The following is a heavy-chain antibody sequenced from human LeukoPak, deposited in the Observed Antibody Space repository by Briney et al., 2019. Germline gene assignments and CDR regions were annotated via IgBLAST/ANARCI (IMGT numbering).Heavy chain of an antibody. J-gene: IGHJ4*02. D-gene: IGHD6-6*01. CDR3: ARTAARRFDY. Sequence: ASVKVSCKASGFTFPSYFMHWVRQAPGQGLEWMGIINPTGGSTTYAQKFQGRVTMTRDTSTSTVYMELSSLRSDDTAVYYCARTAARRFDYWGQGTLVTVSS. CDR1: GFTFPSYF. V-gene: IGHV1-46*01. CDR2: INPTGGST.